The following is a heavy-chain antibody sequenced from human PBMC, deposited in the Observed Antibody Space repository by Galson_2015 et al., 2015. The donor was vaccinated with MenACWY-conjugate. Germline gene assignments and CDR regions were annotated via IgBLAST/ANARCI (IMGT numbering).Heavy chain of an antibody. CDR3: ARDSRIVGATALYYYGMDV. D-gene: IGHD1-26*01. V-gene: IGHV3-66*02. Sequence: SLRLSCAASGFTVSSNYMSWVRQAPGEGLEWVSVIYSGGSTYYADSVKGRFTISRDNSKNTLYLQMNSLRAEDTAVYYCARDSRIVGATALYYYGMDVWGQGTTVTVSS. CDR2: IYSGGST. J-gene: IGHJ6*02. CDR1: GFTVSSNY.